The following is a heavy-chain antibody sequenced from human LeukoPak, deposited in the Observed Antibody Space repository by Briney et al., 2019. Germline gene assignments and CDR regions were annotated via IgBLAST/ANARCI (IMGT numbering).Heavy chain of an antibody. J-gene: IGHJ4*02. Sequence: QPGGSLRLSCAASGFTFSSYGMHWVRQAPGKGLEWVAVISYDGSNKYYADSVKGRFTISRDNSKNTLYLQMNSLRAEDTAVYYCARGRGYSSSWYFDYWGQGTLVTVSS. CDR2: ISYDGSNK. CDR3: ARGRGYSSSWYFDY. D-gene: IGHD6-13*01. V-gene: IGHV3-30*03. CDR1: GFTFSSYG.